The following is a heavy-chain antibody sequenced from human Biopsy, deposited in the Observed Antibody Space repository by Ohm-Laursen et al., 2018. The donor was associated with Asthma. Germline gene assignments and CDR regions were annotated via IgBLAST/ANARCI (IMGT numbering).Heavy chain of an antibody. Sequence: SLRLSCTASGFAVSRDHMFWVRQAPRKGLEWVSVIYSGGTSHTADSVRGGFTISRDYSKNTLYLQMHSLRAEDTAVYYCARGDSSNWSHYYFDYWGQGTLVTVSS. CDR1: GFAVSRDH. D-gene: IGHD3-22*01. J-gene: IGHJ4*02. CDR2: IYSGGTS. CDR3: ARGDSSNWSHYYFDY. V-gene: IGHV3-53*01.